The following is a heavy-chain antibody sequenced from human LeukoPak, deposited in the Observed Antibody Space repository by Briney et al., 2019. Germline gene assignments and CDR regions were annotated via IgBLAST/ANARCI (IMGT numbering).Heavy chain of an antibody. J-gene: IGHJ4*02. CDR3: AKVLGKSSGWYYFDY. CDR1: GFTFSSYA. CDR2: ISGSGGST. D-gene: IGHD6-19*01. Sequence: GSLRLSCAASGFTFSSYAISGVRQAPGKGLEWVSAISGSGGSTYYADSVKGRFTISRDNSKNTLYLQMNSLRAEDTAVYYCAKVLGKSSGWYYFDYWGQGTLVTVSS. V-gene: IGHV3-23*01.